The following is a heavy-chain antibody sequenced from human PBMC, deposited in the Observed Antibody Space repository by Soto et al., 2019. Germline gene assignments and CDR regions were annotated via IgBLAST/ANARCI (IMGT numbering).Heavy chain of an antibody. D-gene: IGHD3-10*01. Sequence: ASVKVSCKASGYTFTSYGISWVRQAPGQGLEWVGWISAYNGNTNYAQKLQGRVTMTTDTSTSTAYMELRSLRSDDTAVYYCARRTGGYYYYGMDVWGQGTTVTVSS. CDR1: GYTFTSYG. J-gene: IGHJ6*02. V-gene: IGHV1-18*01. CDR2: ISAYNGNT. CDR3: ARRTGGYYYYGMDV.